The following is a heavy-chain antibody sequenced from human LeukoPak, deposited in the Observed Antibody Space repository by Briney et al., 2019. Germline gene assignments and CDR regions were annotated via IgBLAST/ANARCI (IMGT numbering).Heavy chain of an antibody. CDR3: ARSGVVSKNWFDP. CDR1: GGTFTSYA. J-gene: IGHJ5*02. Sequence: SVKVSCKASGGTFTSYAISWVRQAPGHGLEWMGGIIPIFGTANYAQKFQGRVTITADKSTSTAYMELSSLRSEDTAVYYCARSGVVSKNWFDPWGQGTLVTVSS. D-gene: IGHD3-3*01. CDR2: IIPIFGTA. V-gene: IGHV1-69*06.